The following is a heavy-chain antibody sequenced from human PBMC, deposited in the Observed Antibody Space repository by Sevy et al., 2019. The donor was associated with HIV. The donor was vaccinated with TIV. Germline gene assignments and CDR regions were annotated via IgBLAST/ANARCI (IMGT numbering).Heavy chain of an antibody. Sequence: SETLSLTCTVSGGSINRSSYYWGWIRQPPGKGLEWIASIHSGGNAYYNPSLKSRVTVSVDTSKNQASLKRTSVTAADTAVYYCARQGGSCKSGPCYTFFDFWGQGTLVTVSS. J-gene: IGHJ4*02. CDR3: ARQGGSCKSGPCYTFFDF. CDR1: GGSINRSSYY. CDR2: IHSGGNA. D-gene: IGHD2-8*02. V-gene: IGHV4-39*01.